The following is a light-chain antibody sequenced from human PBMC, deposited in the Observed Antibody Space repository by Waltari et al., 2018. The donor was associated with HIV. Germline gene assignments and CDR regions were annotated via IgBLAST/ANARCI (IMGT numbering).Light chain of an antibody. J-gene: IGLJ2*01. CDR1: NIAATKS. V-gene: IGLV3-21*02. CDR3: QVWDGRGDPVI. CDR2: DDR. Sequence: SYVLTQPPSVSVAPGQAARITCGGNNIAATKSVHWYRLNPGQAPVVVIYDDRDRPSGIPDRFAGSSSGDTATLTISRDEAGDEVDYYCQVWDGRGDPVIFGGGTKLAV.